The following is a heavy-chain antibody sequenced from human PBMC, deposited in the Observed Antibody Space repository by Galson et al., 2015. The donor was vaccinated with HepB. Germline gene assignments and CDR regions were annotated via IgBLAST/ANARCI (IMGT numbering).Heavy chain of an antibody. V-gene: IGHV3-48*01. D-gene: IGHD2-15*01. CDR3: AREGYCSGGSCYSVGLYYGMDV. CDR2: ISSSSSTI. CDR1: EFTFSSYS. Sequence: SLRLSCAASEFTFSSYSMNWVRQAPGKGLEWVSYISSSSSTIYYADSVKGRFTISRDNAKNSLYLQMNSLRAEDTAVYYCAREGYCSGGSCYSVGLYYGMDVWGQGTTVTVSS. J-gene: IGHJ6*02.